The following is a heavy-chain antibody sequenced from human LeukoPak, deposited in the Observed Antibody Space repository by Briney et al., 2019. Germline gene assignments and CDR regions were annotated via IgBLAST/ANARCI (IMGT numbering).Heavy chain of an antibody. V-gene: IGHV4-59*01. J-gene: IGHJ4*02. Sequence: SETLSLTCTVSGGSISSYYWSWIRQPPGKGLEWLGSVYYSGSTNYHPSLKSRVTISLDTSKNQFSLKLSSVTAADTAVYYCARGSGYVYYWGQGTLVTVSS. D-gene: IGHD5-12*01. CDR1: GGSISSYY. CDR3: ARGSGYVYY. CDR2: VYYSGST.